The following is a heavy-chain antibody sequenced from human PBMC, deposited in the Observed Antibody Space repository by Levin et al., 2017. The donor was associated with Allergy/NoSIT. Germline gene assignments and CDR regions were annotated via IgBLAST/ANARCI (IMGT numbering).Heavy chain of an antibody. V-gene: IGHV4-61*01. Sequence: NPSETLSLTCTVSGGSVSSGSYYWTWIRQPPGKGLEWIGYIDYRGRTNYNPALKSRVTISVDTSNNQFSLKLSSVTAADTAVYYCARDLNTDTHFDYWGPGTLVTVSS. CDR3: ARDLNTDTHFDY. CDR1: GGSVSSGSYY. CDR2: IDYRGRT. J-gene: IGHJ4*02. D-gene: IGHD4-11*01.